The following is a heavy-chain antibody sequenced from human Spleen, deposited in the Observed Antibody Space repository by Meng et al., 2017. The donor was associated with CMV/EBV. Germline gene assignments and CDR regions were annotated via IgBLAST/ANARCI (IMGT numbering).Heavy chain of an antibody. J-gene: IGHJ6*02. CDR1: GYTFTSYG. D-gene: IGHD2-2*01. V-gene: IGHV1-2*02. CDR3: ARDKWYHLSSGYYYAMDV. Sequence: ASVKVSCKASGYTFTSYGISWVRQAPGQGLEWMGWINPDSGVTKYAQNFQGRVTMTRDTSISTAFMELRSLRFDDTAVYYCARDKWYHLSSGYYYAMDVWGQGTTVTVSS. CDR2: INPDSGVT.